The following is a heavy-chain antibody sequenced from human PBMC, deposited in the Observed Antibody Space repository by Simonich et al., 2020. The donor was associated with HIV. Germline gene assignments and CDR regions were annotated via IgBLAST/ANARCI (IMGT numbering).Heavy chain of an antibody. CDR1: GGSFSGYY. CDR3: ARRHPTTVSTPYFDY. CDR2: INHSRST. J-gene: IGHJ4*02. V-gene: IGHV4-34*01. Sequence: QVQLQQWGAGLLKPSETLSLTCAVYGGSFSGYYGSWIRQPPGKGLEWIGEINHSRSTNYNPSLKSRVTISVDTSKNQFSLKLSSVTAADTAVYYCARRHPTTVSTPYFDYWGQGTLVTVSS. D-gene: IGHD4-17*01.